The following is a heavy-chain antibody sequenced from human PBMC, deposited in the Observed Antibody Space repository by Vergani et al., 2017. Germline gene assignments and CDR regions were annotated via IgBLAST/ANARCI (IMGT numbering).Heavy chain of an antibody. V-gene: IGHV4-34*01. J-gene: IGHJ6*02. CDR1: GGSFSGYY. Sequence: QVQLQQWGAGLLKPSETLSLTCAVYGGSFSGYYWSWIRQPPGKGLECNGEINHSGSTNYNPSLNSRVTITVDTSKNQFSLKLSSLTAADPAVYYCARSTPDVDIVATIGVRRVDYGMDVWGQGTTVTVSS. CDR3: ARSTPDVDIVATIGVRRVDYGMDV. D-gene: IGHD5-12*01. CDR2: INHSGST.